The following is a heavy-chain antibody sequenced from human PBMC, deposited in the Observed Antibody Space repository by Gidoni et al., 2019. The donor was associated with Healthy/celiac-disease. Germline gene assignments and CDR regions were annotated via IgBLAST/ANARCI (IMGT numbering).Heavy chain of an antibody. Sequence: QVQLQESGPGLVKPSQTLSLTCTVSGGSISSGGSYWSCIRQHPGKGLEWIGYIYYSGSTYYNPSLKSLVTISVDTSKNQFSLKLSSVTAADTAVYYCARGRSDYYDSSGYPTYYFDYWGQGTLVTVSS. V-gene: IGHV4-31*01. CDR1: GGSISSGGSY. J-gene: IGHJ4*02. D-gene: IGHD3-22*01. CDR2: IYYSGST. CDR3: ARGRSDYYDSSGYPTYYFDY.